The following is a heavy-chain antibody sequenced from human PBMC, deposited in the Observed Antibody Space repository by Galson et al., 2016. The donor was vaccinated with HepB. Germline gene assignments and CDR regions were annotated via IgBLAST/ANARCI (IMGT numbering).Heavy chain of an antibody. D-gene: IGHD6-13*01. CDR1: GFTFSSYS. V-gene: IGHV3-7*01. J-gene: IGHJ5*02. CDR2: IKQDGSEK. CDR3: ARDGPYSSSVYNWFDP. Sequence: SLRLSCAASGFTFSSYSMSWVRQAPGKGLEWVANIKQDGSEKYYVDSVKSRFTIYREKAKNSLYRKMNSLRDEETAVYYCARDGPYSSSVYNWFDPWGQGTLVTVSS.